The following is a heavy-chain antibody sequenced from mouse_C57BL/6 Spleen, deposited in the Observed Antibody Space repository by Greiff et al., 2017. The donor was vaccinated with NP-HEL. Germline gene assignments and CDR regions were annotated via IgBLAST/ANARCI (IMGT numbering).Heavy chain of an antibody. CDR2: IYPGDGDT. CDR1: GYAFSSYW. CDR3: ARSETHYYAMDY. V-gene: IGHV1-80*01. J-gene: IGHJ4*01. Sequence: VKLMESGAELVKPGASVKISCKASGYAFSSYWMNWVKQRPGKGLEWIGQIYPGDGDTNYNGKFKGKATLTADKSSSTAYMQLSSLTSEDSAVYFCARSETHYYAMDYWGQGTSVTVSS.